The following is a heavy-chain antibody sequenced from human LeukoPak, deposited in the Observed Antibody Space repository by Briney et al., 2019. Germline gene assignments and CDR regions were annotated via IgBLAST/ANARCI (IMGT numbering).Heavy chain of an antibody. Sequence: SETLSLTCTVSGGSISSSSYYWGWIRQPPGKGLEWIGSIYYSGSTYYSPSLKSRVTISVDTSKNQFSLKLSSVTAADTAVYYCARIAAAGRRPNWFDPWGQGTLVTVSS. CDR1: GGSISSSSYY. V-gene: IGHV4-39*01. CDR3: ARIAAAGRRPNWFDP. CDR2: IYYSGST. D-gene: IGHD6-13*01. J-gene: IGHJ5*02.